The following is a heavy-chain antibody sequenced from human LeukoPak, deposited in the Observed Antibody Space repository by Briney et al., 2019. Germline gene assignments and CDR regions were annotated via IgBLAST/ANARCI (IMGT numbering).Heavy chain of an antibody. Sequence: SETLSLTCAVSGGSISSSNWWSWVRQPPGKGLEWIGEIYHSGSTNYNPSLKSRVTTSVDKSKNQFSLKLSSVTAADTAVYYCARKPFGEAFDYWGQGTLVTVSS. J-gene: IGHJ4*02. CDR2: IYHSGST. CDR1: GGSISSSNW. D-gene: IGHD3-10*01. V-gene: IGHV4-4*02. CDR3: ARKPFGEAFDY.